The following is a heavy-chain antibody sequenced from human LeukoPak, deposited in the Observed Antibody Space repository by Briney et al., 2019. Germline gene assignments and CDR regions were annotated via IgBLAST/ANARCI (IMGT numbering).Heavy chain of an antibody. CDR3: ARVGTGIAAAGSPFDY. Sequence: GGSLRLSCAASGFTFSSYAMSWVRQAPGKGLEWVSGITGSGSGTYYADSVKGQFTISRDNAKNSLYLQMNSLRAEDTAVYYCARVGTGIAAAGSPFDYWGQGTLVTVSS. CDR1: GFTFSSYA. CDR2: ITGSGSGT. D-gene: IGHD6-13*01. V-gene: IGHV3-23*01. J-gene: IGHJ4*02.